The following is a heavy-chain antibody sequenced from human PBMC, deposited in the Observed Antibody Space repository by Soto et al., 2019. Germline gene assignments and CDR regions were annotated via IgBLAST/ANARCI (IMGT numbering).Heavy chain of an antibody. V-gene: IGHV1-58*02. CDR1: GFTFTSSA. Sequence: GASVKVSCKASGFTFTSSAMQWVRQARGQRLEWKGWIVVGSGNTNYAQKFQERVTITRDMSTSTAYMELSSLRSEDTAVYYCSAARGYSYVYTPYYTGMDVWGQGTTVTVSS. D-gene: IGHD5-18*01. J-gene: IGHJ6*02. CDR3: SAARGYSYVYTPYYTGMDV. CDR2: IVVGSGNT.